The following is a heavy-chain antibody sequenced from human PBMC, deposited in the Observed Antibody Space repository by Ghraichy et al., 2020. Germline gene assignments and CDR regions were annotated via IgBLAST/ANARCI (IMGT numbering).Heavy chain of an antibody. D-gene: IGHD1-26*01. J-gene: IGHJ4*02. CDR3: ARTPNPPELLDDY. Sequence: GGSLRLSCAASGFTFSDYYMSWIRQAPGKGLEWVSYISSSGSTIYYADSVKDRFTISRDNAKNSLYLQMNSLRAEDTAVYYCARTPNPPELLDDYWGQGTLVTVSS. V-gene: IGHV3-11*01. CDR2: ISSSGSTI. CDR1: GFTFSDYY.